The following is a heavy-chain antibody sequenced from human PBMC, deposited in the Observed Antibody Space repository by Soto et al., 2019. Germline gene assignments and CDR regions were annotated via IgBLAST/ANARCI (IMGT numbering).Heavy chain of an antibody. CDR2: IIPMFGTA. CDR1: GGTFSSYA. J-gene: IGHJ6*02. D-gene: IGHD2-2*01. CDR3: ASAPIVVVPGALDYSYDMDV. Sequence: QVQLVQAGAEVKKPGSSVKVSCKASGGTFSSYAISWVRQAPGQGLEWMGGIIPMFGTANYAQKFQGRVTITADKSTTPAYMELSSLRSEDTAVYYCASAPIVVVPGALDYSYDMDVWSQGTTVTVSS. V-gene: IGHV1-69*06.